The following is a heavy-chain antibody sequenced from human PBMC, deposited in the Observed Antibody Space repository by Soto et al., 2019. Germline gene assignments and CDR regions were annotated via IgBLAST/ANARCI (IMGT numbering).Heavy chain of an antibody. J-gene: IGHJ4*02. CDR3: AKSLGDMVTFGGVIIVTLGDY. D-gene: IGHD3-16*02. CDR2: ISGSGGST. CDR1: GFTFSSYG. V-gene: IGHV3-23*01. Sequence: EVQLLESGGGLVQPGGSLRLSCAASGFTFSSYGLSWVRQAPGKGLEWVSGISGSGGSTYYADSVKGRFTISRDNSKNTLYLQMNSRRAEDTAVYYCAKSLGDMVTFGGVIIVTLGDYWGQGTLVTVTS.